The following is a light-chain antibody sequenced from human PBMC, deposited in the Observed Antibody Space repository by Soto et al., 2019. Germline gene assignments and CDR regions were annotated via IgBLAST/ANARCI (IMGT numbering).Light chain of an antibody. J-gene: IGKJ4*01. CDR3: QQYYSYPPLT. CDR1: PAIASF. V-gene: IGKV1-9*01. CDR2: GAS. Sequence: IQLTQSPSSLSASVGDRVTITCRASPAIASFLAWYQQKPGTAPNLLIYGASTLQSGVPSRFSGSRSGTDFTLTISCLQSEDFATYYCQQYYSYPPLTFGGGTKVEIK.